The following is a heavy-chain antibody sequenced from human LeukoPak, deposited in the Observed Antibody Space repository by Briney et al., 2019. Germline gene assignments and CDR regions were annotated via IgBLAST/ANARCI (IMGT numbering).Heavy chain of an antibody. CDR2: IIPIFGIA. CDR3: ARDDGDLADAFDI. D-gene: IGHD4-17*01. V-gene: IGHV1-69*04. CDR1: GGTFSSYA. Sequence: SVKVSCKASGGTFSSYAISWVRQAPGQGLEWMGRIIPIFGIANYEQKFQGRVTMTTDTSTSTAYMELRSLRSDDTAVYYCARDDGDLADAFDIWGQGTMVTVSS. J-gene: IGHJ3*02.